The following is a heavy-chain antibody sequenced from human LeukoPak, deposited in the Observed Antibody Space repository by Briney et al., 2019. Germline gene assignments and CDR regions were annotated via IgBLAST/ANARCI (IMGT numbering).Heavy chain of an antibody. Sequence: GGSLRLSCAASGFTFSSYAMSWVRQAPGKGLEWVSAISGSGGSTYYADSVKGRSTISRGNSKNTLYLQMNSLRAEDTAVYYCAKAGAINPLATIFGVVPYFDYWGQGTLVTVSS. D-gene: IGHD3-3*01. CDR2: ISGSGGST. J-gene: IGHJ4*02. CDR1: GFTFSSYA. V-gene: IGHV3-23*01. CDR3: AKAGAINPLATIFGVVPYFDY.